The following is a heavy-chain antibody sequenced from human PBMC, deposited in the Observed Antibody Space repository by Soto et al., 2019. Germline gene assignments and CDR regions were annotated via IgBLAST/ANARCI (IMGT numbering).Heavy chain of an antibody. CDR3: ARGCFRRTWSDP. CDR1: GYTFTNYD. CDR2: MNLDSGNT. V-gene: IGHV1-8*01. Sequence: QVQLVQSGAEVKKPGASVKVSCKASGYTFTNYDIHWVRQATGQGLEWMGWMNLDSGNTGQSKQFQGRVTMTRDTSISTAQRAKSSLTSEDTAVYYWARGCFRRTWSDPWGQGTLVTVSS. J-gene: IGHJ5*02.